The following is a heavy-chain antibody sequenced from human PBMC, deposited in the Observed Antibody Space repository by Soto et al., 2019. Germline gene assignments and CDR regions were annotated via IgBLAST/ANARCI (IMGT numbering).Heavy chain of an antibody. CDR3: ARQERSNGYDFDY. CDR2: IYYSGST. Sequence: QLQLQESGPGLVKASETLSLTCTVSGGSIRSTSYYWGWIRQAPGKGLEWIGSIYYSGSTYYDPSLKSRVTISVDTSKNQFSLRLFSVTAADTAVYYCARQERSNGYDFDYWGQGTLVTVSS. CDR1: GGSIRSTSYY. V-gene: IGHV4-39*01. D-gene: IGHD5-12*01. J-gene: IGHJ4*02.